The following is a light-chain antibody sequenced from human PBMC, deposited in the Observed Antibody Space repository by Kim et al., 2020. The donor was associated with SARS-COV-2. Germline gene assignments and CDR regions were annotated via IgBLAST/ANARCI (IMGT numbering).Light chain of an antibody. V-gene: IGKV3-20*01. J-gene: IGKJ2*01. Sequence: SYLAWYQQKPGQAPRLLIYGAPSRATGIPDRFSGSGSGTDFTLTITRLEPDDFAVYYCQQYVTSLYTFGQGTKLEI. CDR2: GAP. CDR1: SY. CDR3: QQYVTSLYT.